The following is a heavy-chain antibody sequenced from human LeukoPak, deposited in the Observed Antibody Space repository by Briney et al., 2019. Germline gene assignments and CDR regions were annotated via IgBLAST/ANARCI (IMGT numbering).Heavy chain of an antibody. J-gene: IGHJ4*02. CDR2: IYYSGST. D-gene: IGHD5-18*01. Sequence: TASETLSLTCTVSGGSISSSSYYWGWIRQPPGKGLEWIGSIYYSGSTYYNPSLKSRVTISVDTSKNQFSLKLSSVTAADTAVYYCAREGGYSFGQFDYWGQGTLVTVSS. CDR3: AREGGYSFGQFDY. CDR1: GGSISSSSYY. V-gene: IGHV4-39*07.